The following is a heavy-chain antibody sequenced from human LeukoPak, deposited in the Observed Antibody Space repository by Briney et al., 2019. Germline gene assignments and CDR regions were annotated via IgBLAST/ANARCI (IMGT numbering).Heavy chain of an antibody. V-gene: IGHV1-18*03. J-gene: IGHJ4*02. Sequence: ASVKVSCKASGYTFTSYGISWVRQAPGQGLEWMGWISAYNGNTNYAQKLQGRVTMTTDTSTSTAYMELRSLRSDDMAVYYCARASLDCSGGSCYSPSFDYWGQGTLVTVSS. CDR3: ARASLDCSGGSCYSPSFDY. D-gene: IGHD2-15*01. CDR2: ISAYNGNT. CDR1: GYTFTSYG.